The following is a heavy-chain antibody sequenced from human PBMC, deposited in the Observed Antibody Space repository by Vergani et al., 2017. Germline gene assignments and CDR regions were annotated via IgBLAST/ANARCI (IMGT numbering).Heavy chain of an antibody. CDR3: ATESAGYSY. D-gene: IGHD1-26*01. CDR1: GYNVRGCY. Sequence: QVQVVQSGAEVKKPGASVKVSCKISGYNVRGCYIHWVRQAPGQGPEWMGWVNPMNGGTNYARKFQGRISMTGDSSISTGYMELTRLTSDDTAAYYCATESAGYSYWGQGTLVTVSS. J-gene: IGHJ4*02. V-gene: IGHV1-2*02. CDR2: VNPMNGGT.